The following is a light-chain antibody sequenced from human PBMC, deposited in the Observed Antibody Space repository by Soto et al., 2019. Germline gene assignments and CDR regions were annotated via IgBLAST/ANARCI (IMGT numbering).Light chain of an antibody. J-gene: IGKJ1*01. CDR2: KAS. CDR3: QQYHTYSWT. Sequence: DIQMTQSPSTLSASVGXRVTITCRASENIGVWLAWYQQKPGKAPKLLIYKASSLQSGVPSRFSGGGSGTEFTLTISSLQPDDFATYYCQQYHTYSWTFGQGTKVDIK. V-gene: IGKV1-5*03. CDR1: ENIGVW.